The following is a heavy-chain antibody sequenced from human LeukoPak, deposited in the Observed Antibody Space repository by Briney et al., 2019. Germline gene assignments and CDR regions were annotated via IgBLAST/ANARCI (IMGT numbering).Heavy chain of an antibody. CDR3: ARDYHDSSGGRFDS. CDR2: ISSDGSDK. J-gene: IGHJ4*02. V-gene: IGHV3-30*19. D-gene: IGHD3-22*01. CDR1: GFTFSSYG. Sequence: GGSLRLSCAASGFTFSSYGMHWVRQAPGKGLECVAVISSDGSDKHYADSVKGRFTISRDNSKNTLYLQMNSPRVEDTAVYFCARDYHDSSGGRFDSWGQGTLVTVSS.